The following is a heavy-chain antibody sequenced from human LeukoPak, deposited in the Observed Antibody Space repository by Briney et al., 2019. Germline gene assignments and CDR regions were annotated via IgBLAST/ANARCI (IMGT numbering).Heavy chain of an antibody. J-gene: IGHJ6*02. Sequence: GASVKVSCKASGGTFSSYAISWVRQAPGQGPEWMGRIIPILGIANYAQKFQGRVTITADKSTSTAYMELSSLRSEDTAVYYCARDRYGSGSYYYYYYGMDVWGQGTTVTVSS. CDR3: ARDRYGSGSYYYYYYGMDV. CDR1: GGTFSSYA. CDR2: IIPILGIA. D-gene: IGHD3-10*01. V-gene: IGHV1-69*04.